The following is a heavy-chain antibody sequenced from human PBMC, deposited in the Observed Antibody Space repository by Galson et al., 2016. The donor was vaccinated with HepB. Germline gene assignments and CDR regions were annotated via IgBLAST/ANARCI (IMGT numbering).Heavy chain of an antibody. J-gene: IGHJ6*02. CDR1: GFIFSSFV. D-gene: IGHD3-10*01. Sequence: SLRLSCAAPGFIFSSFVVHWVRQAPGKGLEWVAVISSDGSNKNYADSVKGRFTISRDNSKNTLDLQMNSLRAEDTAVYYCARDPGQPEFYYYGMDVWGQGTTVTVSS. V-gene: IGHV3-30-3*01. CDR2: ISSDGSNK. CDR3: ARDPGQPEFYYYGMDV.